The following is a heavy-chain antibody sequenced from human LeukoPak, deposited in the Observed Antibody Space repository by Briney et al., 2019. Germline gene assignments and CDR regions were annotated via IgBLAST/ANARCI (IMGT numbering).Heavy chain of an antibody. Sequence: KPSETLSLTCTASGVSIRSYYWSWIRQPPGKGLEWIGYIYYSGSTNYNPSLKSRVTISVDTSKNQFSLNLSSVTAADTAVYYCARVLPYSSGWGVDYWGQGTLVTVSS. CDR3: ARVLPYSSGWGVDY. D-gene: IGHD6-19*01. V-gene: IGHV4-59*01. J-gene: IGHJ4*02. CDR2: IYYSGST. CDR1: GVSIRSYY.